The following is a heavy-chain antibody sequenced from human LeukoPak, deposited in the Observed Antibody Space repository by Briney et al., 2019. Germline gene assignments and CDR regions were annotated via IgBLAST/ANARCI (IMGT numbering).Heavy chain of an antibody. CDR3: ARGGDSSGYYYLNFDY. D-gene: IGHD3-22*01. J-gene: IGHJ4*02. CDR1: GGSISSHY. Sequence: SETLSLTCTVSGGSISSHYWSWIRQPPGKGLEWIGYIYYSGSTNYNPSLKSRVTISVDTSKNQFSLKLSSVTAADTAVYYCARGGDSSGYYYLNFDYWGQGTLVTVSS. V-gene: IGHV4-59*11. CDR2: IYYSGST.